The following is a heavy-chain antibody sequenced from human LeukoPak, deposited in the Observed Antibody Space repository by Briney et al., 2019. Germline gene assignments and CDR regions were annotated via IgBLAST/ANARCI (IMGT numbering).Heavy chain of an antibody. D-gene: IGHD6-19*01. Sequence: KSSETLSLTCTVSGDSLRSHYWSWIRQPPGRGLEWLGYIYGSGSPQHDPPLRRPVHISKEPSQNQFSLKLTSVAAADTAVYYCARNVGWYSHDSWGQGTLVTVSS. CDR3: ARNVGWYSHDS. CDR1: GDSLRSHY. J-gene: IGHJ4*02. V-gene: IGHV4-59*08. CDR2: IYGSGSP.